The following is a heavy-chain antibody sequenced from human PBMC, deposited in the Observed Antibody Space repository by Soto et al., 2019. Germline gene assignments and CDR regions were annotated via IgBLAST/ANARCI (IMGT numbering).Heavy chain of an antibody. V-gene: IGHV1-24*01. CDR3: ATGPPLIYYGSGSYFYFDY. D-gene: IGHD3-10*01. Sequence: ASVKVSCKVAGYTLTDLSMHWVRQAPGKGLEWMGGFDPEDGETIYAQKFQGRVTMTEDTSTDTAYMELSSLRSEDTAVYYCATGPPLIYYGSGSYFYFDYWGQGTLVTVSS. CDR1: GYTLTDLS. CDR2: FDPEDGET. J-gene: IGHJ4*02.